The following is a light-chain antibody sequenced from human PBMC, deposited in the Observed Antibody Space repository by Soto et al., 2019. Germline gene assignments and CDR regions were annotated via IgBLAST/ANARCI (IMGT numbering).Light chain of an antibody. Sequence: QPVLTQSSSASASLGSSVTLTCTLSRGHSSYIIAWHQQQPGKAPRYLMKLEGSGSYNKGSGVPDRFSGSSSGADRYLTISNLQFEDEADYYCETWDSNSWVFGGGTKLTVL. CDR1: RGHSSYI. CDR3: ETWDSNSWV. V-gene: IGLV4-60*02. CDR2: LEGSGSY. J-gene: IGLJ3*02.